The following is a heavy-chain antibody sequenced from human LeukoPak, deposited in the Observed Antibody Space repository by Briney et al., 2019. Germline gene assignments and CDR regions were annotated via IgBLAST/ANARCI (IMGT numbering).Heavy chain of an antibody. Sequence: PGGSLRLSCAASGFTFSSYSMNWVRQAPGKGLEWISFITSSSTTIYYADSVKGRFTISKDNAKNSLYLQMNSLRAEDTAVYYCARESLYCSGGSCYFDYWGQGTLVTVSS. CDR3: ARESLYCSGGSCYFDY. CDR2: ITSSSTTI. D-gene: IGHD2-15*01. V-gene: IGHV3-48*01. J-gene: IGHJ4*02. CDR1: GFTFSSYS.